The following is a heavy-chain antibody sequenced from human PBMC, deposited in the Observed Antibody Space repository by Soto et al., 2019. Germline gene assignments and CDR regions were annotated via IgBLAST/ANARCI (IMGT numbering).Heavy chain of an antibody. CDR1: GFTFSSYA. D-gene: IGHD3-22*01. J-gene: IGHJ3*02. Sequence: QVQLVESGGGVVQPGRSLRLSCAASGFTFSSYAMHWVRQAPGKGLEWVAVISYDGSNKYYADSVKGRFTISRDNSKNKLYLQMNSLRAEDTAVYYCARAVPSYDSSGYRGDAFDIWGQGTMVTVSS. V-gene: IGHV3-30-3*01. CDR2: ISYDGSNK. CDR3: ARAVPSYDSSGYRGDAFDI.